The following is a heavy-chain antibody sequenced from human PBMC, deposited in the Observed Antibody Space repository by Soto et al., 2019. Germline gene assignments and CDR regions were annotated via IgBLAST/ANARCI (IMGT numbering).Heavy chain of an antibody. CDR3: ASLYGSGSYFLPPHHWFDP. CDR2: IYYSGST. CDR1: GGSISSGDYY. V-gene: IGHV4-30-4*01. J-gene: IGHJ5*02. Sequence: SETLSLTCTVSGGSISSGDYYWSWIRQPPGKGLEWIGYIYYSGSTYYNPSLKSRVTISVDTSKNQFSLKLSSVTAADTAVYYCASLYGSGSYFLPPHHWFDPWGPGTLVTVSS. D-gene: IGHD3-10*01.